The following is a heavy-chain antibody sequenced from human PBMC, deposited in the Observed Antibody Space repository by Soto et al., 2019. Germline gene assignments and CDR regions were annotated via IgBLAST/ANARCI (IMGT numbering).Heavy chain of an antibody. J-gene: IGHJ3*02. CDR3: ARGRDYGDKDAFDI. V-gene: IGHV4-59*01. D-gene: IGHD4-17*01. CDR1: GGSISSYY. Sequence: SETLSLTCTVSGGSISSYYWSWIRQPPGKGLEWIGYIYYSGSTNYNPSLKSRVTISVDTSKNQFSLKLSSVTAADTAVYYCARGRDYGDKDAFDIWGQGTMVTVSS. CDR2: IYYSGST.